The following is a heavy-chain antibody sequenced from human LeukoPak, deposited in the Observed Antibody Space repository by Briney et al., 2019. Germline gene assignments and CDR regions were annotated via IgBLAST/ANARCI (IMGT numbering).Heavy chain of an antibody. J-gene: IGHJ4*02. Sequence: GGSLRLSCAASGFTFSSYAMHWVRQAPGKGLEYVSAISSNGGSTYYANSVKGRFTISRDNSKNTLYLQMGSLRAEDMAVYYCARGKRGIAVAGTDYWGQGTLVTVSS. CDR3: ARGKRGIAVAGTDY. V-gene: IGHV3-64*01. D-gene: IGHD6-19*01. CDR2: ISSNGGST. CDR1: GFTFSSYA.